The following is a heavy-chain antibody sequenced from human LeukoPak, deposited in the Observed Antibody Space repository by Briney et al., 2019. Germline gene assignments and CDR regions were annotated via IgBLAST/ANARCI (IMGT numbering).Heavy chain of an antibody. Sequence: SETLSLTCTVSGGSISSSSYYWGWIRQPPGKGLEWIGSIYYSGSTYYNPPLKSRVTISVDTSKNQFSLKLSSVTAADTAVYYCARLPAAEYWGQGTLVTVSS. CDR1: GGSISSSSYY. CDR2: IYYSGST. J-gene: IGHJ4*02. D-gene: IGHD2-2*01. CDR3: ARLPAAEY. V-gene: IGHV4-39*01.